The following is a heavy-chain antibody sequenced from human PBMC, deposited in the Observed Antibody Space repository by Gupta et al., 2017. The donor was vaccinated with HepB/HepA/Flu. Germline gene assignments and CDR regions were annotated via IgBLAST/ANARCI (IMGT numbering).Heavy chain of an antibody. J-gene: IGHJ1*01. CDR2: TDHSGST. D-gene: IGHD6-13*01. Sequence: QVQLQQWGAGLLKPSETLSLTCAVYDGSFSGYYWSWIRQPPGKGLEWIGETDHSGSTSYNPSLRGRVTISVDRSKNQFSLKLSSVTAADTAVYYCARGGRQQLVKTGDYFQHWGQGTLVTVSS. V-gene: IGHV4-34*02. CDR3: ARGGRQQLVKTGDYFQH. CDR1: DGSFSGYY.